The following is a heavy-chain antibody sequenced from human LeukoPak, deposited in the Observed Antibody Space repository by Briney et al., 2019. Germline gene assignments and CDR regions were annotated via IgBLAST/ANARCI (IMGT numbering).Heavy chain of an antibody. CDR2: ISSSSSTI. D-gene: IGHD2-2*01. CDR1: GFTFSSYN. V-gene: IGHV3-48*04. J-gene: IGHJ4*02. Sequence: GGSLRLSCAASGFTFSSYNMNWVRQAPGKGLEWVSYISSSSSTIYYADSVKGRFTISRDNAKKSQYLQMNSLRAEDTAVYYCTELDCSSTSCHDYWGQGTLVTVSS. CDR3: TELDCSSTSCHDY.